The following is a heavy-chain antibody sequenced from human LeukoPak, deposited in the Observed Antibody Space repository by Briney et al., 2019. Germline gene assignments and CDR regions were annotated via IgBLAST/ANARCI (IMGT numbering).Heavy chain of an antibody. CDR1: GGSISSYY. V-gene: IGHV4-59*01. CDR2: IYYSGST. CDR3: VRGSYYYDSSGYSETGEID. D-gene: IGHD3-22*01. J-gene: IGHJ4*02. Sequence: PSQTLSLTCTVSGGSISSYYWSWIRQPPGKGLEWIGYIYYSGSTNYNPSLKSRVTISVDTSKNQFSLKLSSVTAADTAVYYCVRGSYYYDSSGYSETGEIDWGQGTLVTVSS.